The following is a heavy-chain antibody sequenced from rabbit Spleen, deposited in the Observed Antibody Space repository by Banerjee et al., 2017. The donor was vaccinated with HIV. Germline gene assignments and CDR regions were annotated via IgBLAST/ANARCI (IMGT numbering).Heavy chain of an antibody. CDR1: GFSFSSGYD. J-gene: IGHJ3*01. Sequence: QEQLVESGGGLVKPGASLTLICTASGFSFSSGYDMSWVRQAPGKGLEWIACIYAGSNGFVGTTYYASWAIGRFTISKTSSTAVALQMTRLTAADTATYFCTRDFDFWGQGTLVTVS. CDR2: IYAGSNGFVGTT. D-gene: IGHD2-1*01. V-gene: IGHV1S45*01. CDR3: TRDFDF.